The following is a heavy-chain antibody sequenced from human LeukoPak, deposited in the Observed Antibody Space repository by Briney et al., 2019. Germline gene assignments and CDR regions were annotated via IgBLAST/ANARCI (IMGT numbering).Heavy chain of an antibody. CDR2: ISTSGST. CDR1: GGSISSDSYY. CDR3: ARAGRAGRAFDI. V-gene: IGHV4-61*02. Sequence: PSETLSLTCTVSGGSISSDSYYWSWIRQPAGKGLEWTGRISTSGSTNYNPSLKTRVTISVDTSKNQFSLKLSSVTAADTAVYYCARAGRAGRAFDIWGQGTMVTVSS. D-gene: IGHD1-14*01. J-gene: IGHJ3*02.